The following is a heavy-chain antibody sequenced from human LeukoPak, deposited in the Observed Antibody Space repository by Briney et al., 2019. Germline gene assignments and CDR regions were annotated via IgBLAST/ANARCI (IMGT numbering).Heavy chain of an antibody. V-gene: IGHV3-21*01. D-gene: IGHD2-15*01. CDR2: INSSSSYI. CDR3: ARECCSRGSCCALYYYYYGMDV. J-gene: IGHJ6*02. CDR1: GFTFSSYS. Sequence: PGGSLRLSCAASGFTFSSYSMNWVRQAPGKGLEWVSSINSSSSYIYNPASVKGRFTISRANAKNSLYLQMKSLRAEDTAVYYCARECCSRGSCCALYYYYYGMDVWGQGTTVTVSS.